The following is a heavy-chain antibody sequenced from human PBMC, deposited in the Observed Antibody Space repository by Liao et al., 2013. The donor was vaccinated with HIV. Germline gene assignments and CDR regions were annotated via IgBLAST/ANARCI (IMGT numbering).Heavy chain of an antibody. D-gene: IGHD3-22*01. CDR3: AKGGGSSGYYEPFDI. V-gene: IGHV4-34*01. Sequence: QVQLQQWGAGLLKPSETLSLTCAVYGGSFSGYYWSWIRQPPGKGLEWIGEINHSGSTNYNPSLKSRVSISIDTSRKQFSLKLSSVTAADTAVYYCAKGGGSSGYYEPFDIWGQGTMVTVSS. J-gene: IGHJ3*02. CDR2: INHSGST. CDR1: GGSFSGYY.